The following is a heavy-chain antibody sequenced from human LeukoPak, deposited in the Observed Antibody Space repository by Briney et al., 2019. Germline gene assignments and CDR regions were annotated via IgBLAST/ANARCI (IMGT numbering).Heavy chain of an antibody. CDR3: ARGATTDGDYYYYMDV. Sequence: ASVKVSCKASGGTFSSYAISWVRQAPGQGLEWMGRIIPILGTANYAQKFQGRVTITTDESTSTAYMELSSLRSEDTAVYYCARGATTDGDYYYYMDVWGKGTTVTVSS. D-gene: IGHD1-26*01. J-gene: IGHJ6*03. CDR1: GGTFSSYA. CDR2: IIPILGTA. V-gene: IGHV1-69*11.